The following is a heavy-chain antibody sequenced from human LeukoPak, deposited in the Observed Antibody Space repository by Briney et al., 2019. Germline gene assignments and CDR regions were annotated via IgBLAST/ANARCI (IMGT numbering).Heavy chain of an antibody. J-gene: IGHJ5*02. CDR1: GYTFTGYY. Sequence: ASVKVSCKASGYTFTGYYMHWVRQAPGQGLEWMGWINPNSGGTNYAQKFQGRVTMTRDTSISTAYMELSRLRSDDTAVYYCARSPESIGGWFDPWGQGTLVTVSS. CDR2: INPNSGGT. V-gene: IGHV1-2*02. D-gene: IGHD3-16*01. CDR3: ARSPESIGGWFDP.